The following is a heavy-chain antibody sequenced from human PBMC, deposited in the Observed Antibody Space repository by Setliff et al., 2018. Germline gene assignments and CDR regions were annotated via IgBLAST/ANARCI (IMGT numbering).Heavy chain of an antibody. CDR1: DGSLSTYY. V-gene: IGHV4-59*01. CDR2: VYYSGTA. Sequence: PSETLSLTCTVSDGSLSTYYWSWIRQPPGKGLEFIGYVYYSGTANYSPSLRSRLTISVDTSKNQFSLKLRSVTAADTAVYYCARRHHTVTTNYFDYWGQGTLVTVSS. CDR3: ARRHHTVTTNYFDY. D-gene: IGHD4-17*01. J-gene: IGHJ4*02.